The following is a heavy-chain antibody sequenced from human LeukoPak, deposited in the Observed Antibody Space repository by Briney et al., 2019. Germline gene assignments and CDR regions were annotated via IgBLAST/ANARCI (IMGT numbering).Heavy chain of an antibody. J-gene: IGHJ3*02. CDR1: GFTFSSYS. CDR2: ISSSSSYI. V-gene: IGHV3-21*01. Sequence: GGSLRLSCAASGFTFSSYSMNWVRQAPGKGLEWVSSISSSSSYIYYADPVKGRFTISRDNAKNSLYLQMNSLRVEDTAVYYCARGSQGAFDIWGQGTMVTVSS. CDR3: ARGSQGAFDI.